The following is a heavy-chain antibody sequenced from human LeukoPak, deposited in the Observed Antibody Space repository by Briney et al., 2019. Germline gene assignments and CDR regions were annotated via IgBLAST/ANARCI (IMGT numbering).Heavy chain of an antibody. CDR2: INGDGTTT. V-gene: IGHV3-74*01. D-gene: IGHD3-22*01. Sequence: GGSLRLSCAASGFTFNKYWMRWVRQVPGKGLVWVSRINGDGTTTSYADSVRGGFTMSRDNAKNTLYLQMSGLRVEDTAVYYCATGSYYDSRGYYTFGHWGQGTLVTVSS. CDR3: ATGSYYDSRGYYTFGH. J-gene: IGHJ4*02. CDR1: GFTFNKYW.